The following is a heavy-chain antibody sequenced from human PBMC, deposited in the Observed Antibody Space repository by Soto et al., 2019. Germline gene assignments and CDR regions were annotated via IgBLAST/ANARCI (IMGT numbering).Heavy chain of an antibody. D-gene: IGHD3-22*01. CDR1: GFTFSSYA. Sequence: GGSLRLSCAASGFTFSSYAMHWVRQAPGKGLEWVAVISYDGSNKYYADSVKGRFTISRDNSKNTLYLQMNSLRAEDTAVYYCARDIYDSSGYYLYYYYGMDAWGQGTTVTVSS. J-gene: IGHJ6*02. V-gene: IGHV3-30-3*01. CDR3: ARDIYDSSGYYLYYYYGMDA. CDR2: ISYDGSNK.